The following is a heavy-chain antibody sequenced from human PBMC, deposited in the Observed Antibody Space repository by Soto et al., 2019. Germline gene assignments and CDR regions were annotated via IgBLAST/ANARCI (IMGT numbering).Heavy chain of an antibody. CDR1: GFTFRKYV. J-gene: IGHJ6*02. Sequence: EVQLLESGGGLAQPGGSLRLSCEVSGFTFRKYVMTWVRQAPGKGLEWVSSLSSTGGSTYYADSVKGRFTVSRDNSKNPRFLQMNSLRAEDTAIYYCAKDQGFLEWIPQGGLDVWGPGTTVAVSS. V-gene: IGHV3-23*01. CDR2: LSSTGGST. CDR3: AKDQGFLEWIPQGGLDV. D-gene: IGHD3-3*01.